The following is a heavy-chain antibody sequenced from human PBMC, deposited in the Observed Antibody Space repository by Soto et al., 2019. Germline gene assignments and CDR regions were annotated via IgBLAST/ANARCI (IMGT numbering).Heavy chain of an antibody. CDR1: GFAFDSYW. J-gene: IGHJ4*02. V-gene: IGHV3-74*01. CDR2: IDYDGTTT. CDR3: TRGPRPSSAGTGAY. D-gene: IGHD6-13*01. Sequence: EVQLVESGGGLVQPGGSLRLSCVASGFAFDSYWMHWVRQVPGEGQVWVSRIDYDGTTTTYADSVKGRFPISRDNAKNTRYLQMNSLRAEDSAVYYCTRGPRPSSAGTGAYWGQGTLVTVSS.